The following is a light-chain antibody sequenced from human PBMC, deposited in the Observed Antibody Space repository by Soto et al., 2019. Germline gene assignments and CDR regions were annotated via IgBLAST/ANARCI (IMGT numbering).Light chain of an antibody. CDR3: QQYYASSWT. Sequence: EIGLTQSPGTLSLSPGERATLSCRPSQSISSTYLAWYRQKPGQAPRLLIYPASSRATGIPDRFSGSGSGTDFTLTISRPEPEDFEVYYCQQYYASSWTFGQGTRVEIK. V-gene: IGKV3-20*01. J-gene: IGKJ1*01. CDR2: PAS. CDR1: QSISSTY.